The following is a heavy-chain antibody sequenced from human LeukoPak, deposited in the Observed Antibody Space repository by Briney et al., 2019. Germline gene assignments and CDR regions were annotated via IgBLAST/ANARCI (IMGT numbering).Heavy chain of an antibody. D-gene: IGHD6-13*01. J-gene: IGHJ3*02. CDR3: ARLGPGYSSTWSNDAFAI. CDR2: IFYSGST. Sequence: PSETLSLTCTVSGGSISSSTYYRGWIRQPPGKGLEWIGNIFYSGSTYYHPSLKSRVTISVDTSKNQFSLKLNSETAADTAVYYCARLGPGYSSTWSNDAFAIWGQGTVVTISS. CDR1: GGSISSSTYY. V-gene: IGHV4-39*01.